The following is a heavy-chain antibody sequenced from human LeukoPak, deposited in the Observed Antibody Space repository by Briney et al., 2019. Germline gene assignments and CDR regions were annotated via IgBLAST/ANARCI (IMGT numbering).Heavy chain of an antibody. CDR1: GYTFTSYG. V-gene: IGHV1-18*01. Sequence: ASVKVSCKAPGYTFTSYGISWVRQAPGQGLKWMGWISAYNGNTNYAQKLQGGVTMTTDTSTSTAYMELRSLRSDDTAVYYCARAVYDFWSGSQVWDFDYWGQGTLVTVSS. CDR3: ARAVYDFWSGSQVWDFDY. J-gene: IGHJ4*02. CDR2: ISAYNGNT. D-gene: IGHD3-3*01.